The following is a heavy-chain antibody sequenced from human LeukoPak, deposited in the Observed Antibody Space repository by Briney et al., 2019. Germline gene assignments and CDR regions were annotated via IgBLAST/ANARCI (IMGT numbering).Heavy chain of an antibody. V-gene: IGHV3-21*01. CDR2: ISSSSSYI. CDR1: GFTFSSYN. Sequence: GGSLRLSCAASGFTFSSYNMNWVRQAPGKGLEWVSSISSSSSYIYYADSVKGRFTISRDNAKNSLYLQMNSLRAEDTAVYYCARDRWQSSGWYTGEFDYWGQGTLVTVSS. CDR3: ARDRWQSSGWYTGEFDY. D-gene: IGHD6-19*01. J-gene: IGHJ4*02.